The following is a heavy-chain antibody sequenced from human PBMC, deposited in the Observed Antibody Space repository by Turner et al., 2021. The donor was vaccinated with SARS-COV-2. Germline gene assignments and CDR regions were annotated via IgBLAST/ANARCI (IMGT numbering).Heavy chain of an antibody. CDR2: IIPLPGIA. CDR1: GGTFSSFI. V-gene: IGHV1-69*02. D-gene: IGHD2-21*02. CDR3: ARPTSCGGDCYYFDL. Sequence: QVQLAQYGAEVRKPGSSVQVSCRPSGGTFSSFIINWVRQAPGQGLEWMEEIIPLPGIANDAQKFQGRVTVTADTSTSTVYMELSSLRSEDTAVYYCARPTSCGGDCYYFDLWGRGTLVTVSS. J-gene: IGHJ2*01.